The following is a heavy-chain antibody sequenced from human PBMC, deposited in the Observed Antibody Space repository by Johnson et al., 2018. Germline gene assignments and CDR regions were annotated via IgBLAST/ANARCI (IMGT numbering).Heavy chain of an antibody. CDR3: TRDPREVAGWPLDY. CDR2: IWFAGSQQ. CDR1: GFIFINYG. J-gene: IGHJ4*02. V-gene: IGHV3-33*01. Sequence: QVQLVQSGGGVVQPGKSLSLSCVASGFIFINYGIHWVRQVPGKGLEWVGVIWFAGSQQKYADSVQGRFTISIDNSKNTGYLEMNSLRAEDTAVYYCTRDPREVAGWPLDYWGQGTLVTVSS. D-gene: IGHD6-19*01.